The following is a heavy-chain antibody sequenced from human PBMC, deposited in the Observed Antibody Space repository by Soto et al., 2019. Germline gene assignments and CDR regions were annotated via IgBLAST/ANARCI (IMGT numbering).Heavy chain of an antibody. J-gene: IGHJ4*02. V-gene: IGHV4-30-2*01. CDR1: GGSISSGGYS. CDR3: ARAESSYSTYFDY. Sequence: SETLSLTCAVSGGSISSGGYSWSWIRQPPGKGLEWIGYIYHSGSTYYNPSLKSRVTISVDRSKNQFSLKLSSVTAADTAVYYCARAESSYSTYFDYWGQGTLVTVSS. D-gene: IGHD1-26*01. CDR2: IYHSGST.